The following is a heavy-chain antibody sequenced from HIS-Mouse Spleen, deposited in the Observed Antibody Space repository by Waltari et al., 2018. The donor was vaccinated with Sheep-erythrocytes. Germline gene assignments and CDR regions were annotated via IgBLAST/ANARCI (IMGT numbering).Heavy chain of an antibody. CDR2: NIPIRGIA. CDR1: GGTFSSFA. Sequence: QVQLVQSGAEVKKPGSSVKVSCKASGGTFSSFAFSWVRQAPGQGLEWMGRNIPIRGIANYAQKIQGRVTITADKATSTAYMELSSLRSEDTAVYYCAQTGATTPHFDYRGQGTLVTVSS. D-gene: IGHD1-26*01. V-gene: IGHV1-69*04. CDR3: AQTGATTPHFDY. J-gene: IGHJ4*02.